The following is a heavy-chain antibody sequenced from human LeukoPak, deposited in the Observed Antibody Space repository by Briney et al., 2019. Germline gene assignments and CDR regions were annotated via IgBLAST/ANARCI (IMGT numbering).Heavy chain of an antibody. D-gene: IGHD2-2*01. CDR2: ISAYNGNT. CDR1: GYTFTSYG. V-gene: IGHV1-18*01. CDR3: ARADIYCSSTSCYRFGY. J-gene: IGHJ4*02. Sequence: GASVKVSCKASGYTFTSYGISWVRQAPGQGLEWMGWISAYNGNTNYAQKLQGRVTMTTDTSTSTAYMELRSLRSDDTAVYYCARADIYCSSTSCYRFGYWGQGTLVTVSS.